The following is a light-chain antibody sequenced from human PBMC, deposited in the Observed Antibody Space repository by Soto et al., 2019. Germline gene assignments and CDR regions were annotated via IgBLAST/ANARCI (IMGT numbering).Light chain of an antibody. Sequence: QSVLAQPPSASGTPGQRVTISCSGSRSNIGSTTVHWYQHLPGTAPKLLIHNDNQWPSGVPDRFSGSKSGTSASLAISGLQSHDEADYYCAAWDDSLKGYVFGTGTKVTVL. CDR1: RSNIGSTT. CDR3: AAWDDSLKGYV. CDR2: NDN. J-gene: IGLJ1*01. V-gene: IGLV1-44*01.